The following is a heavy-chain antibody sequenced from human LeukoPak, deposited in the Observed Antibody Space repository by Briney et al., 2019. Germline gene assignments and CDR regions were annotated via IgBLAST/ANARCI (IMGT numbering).Heavy chain of an antibody. CDR3: AREKDDSSGSPSYAFDI. CDR1: GYTFTGYY. CDR2: INPNSGGT. J-gene: IGHJ3*02. Sequence: ASVKVSCKASGYTFTGYYMHWVRQAPGQGLEWMGWINPNSGGTSYAQKFQGWVTMTRDTSISTAYMELSRLRSDDTAVYYCAREKDDSSGSPSYAFDIWGQGTMVTVSS. V-gene: IGHV1-2*04. D-gene: IGHD3-22*01.